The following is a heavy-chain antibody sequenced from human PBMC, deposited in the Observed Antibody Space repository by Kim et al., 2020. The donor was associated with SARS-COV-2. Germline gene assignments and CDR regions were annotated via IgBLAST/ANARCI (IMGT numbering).Heavy chain of an antibody. J-gene: IGHJ6*02. D-gene: IGHD3-3*01. CDR1: GFTFSSYA. Sequence: GGSLRLSCAASGFTFSSYAMHWVRQAPGKGLEYVSAISSNGGSTYYANSVKGRFTISRDNSKNTLYLQMGSLRAEDMAVYYCARDSAITIFGVVIIIYYYGMDVWGQGPTVTVS. V-gene: IGHV3-64*01. CDR3: ARDSAITIFGVVIIIYYYGMDV. CDR2: ISSNGGST.